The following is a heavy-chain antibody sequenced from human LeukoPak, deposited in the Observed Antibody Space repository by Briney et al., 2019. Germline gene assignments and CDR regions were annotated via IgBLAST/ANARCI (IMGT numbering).Heavy chain of an antibody. D-gene: IGHD3-10*01. CDR1: GFTFSSFG. J-gene: IGHJ4*02. CDR2: IQHDGSNK. Sequence: PGGSLRLSCAASGFTFSSFGMHWVRQAPGKGLEWVTFIQHDGSNKYYADSVKGRFTIYRDNSKKMLYLQMNSLRAEDTAVYYCAKLKSYYGLGTYYGFDYWGRGTLVTVSS. V-gene: IGHV3-30*02. CDR3: AKLKSYYGLGTYYGFDY.